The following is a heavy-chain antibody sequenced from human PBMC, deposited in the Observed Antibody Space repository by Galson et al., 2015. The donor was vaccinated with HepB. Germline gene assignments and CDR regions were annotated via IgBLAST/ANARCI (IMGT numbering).Heavy chain of an antibody. Sequence: SLRLSCAASEFTFSNYVMNWVRQAPGKGPEWVSGISGTGGRTYYADSVKGRFTIFRDNSKNTLYLRMNSLRAEDAAVYYCAKGAQYTSLNWFDSWGQGTLVTVSS. CDR2: ISGTGGRT. CDR3: AKGAQYTSLNWFDS. D-gene: IGHD5-18*01. V-gene: IGHV3-23*01. J-gene: IGHJ5*01. CDR1: EFTFSNYV.